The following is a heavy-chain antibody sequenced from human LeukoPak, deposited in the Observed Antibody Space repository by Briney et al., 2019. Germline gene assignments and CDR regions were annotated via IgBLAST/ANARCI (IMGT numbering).Heavy chain of an antibody. CDR2: INPNSGGT. CDR1: GYSFNDKY. Sequence: ASVKVSCKASGYSFNDKYLHWVRQAPGQGLEWMGSINPNSGGTNYAQKFQGRVTMTTDTSTSTAYMELRSLRSDDTAVYYCARIMGYYYGSGSYGVNDYWGQGTLVTVSS. V-gene: IGHV1-2*02. CDR3: ARIMGYYYGSGSYGVNDY. D-gene: IGHD3-10*01. J-gene: IGHJ4*02.